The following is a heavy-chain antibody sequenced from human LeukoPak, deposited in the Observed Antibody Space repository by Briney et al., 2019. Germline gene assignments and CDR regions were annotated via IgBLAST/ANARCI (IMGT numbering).Heavy chain of an antibody. CDR1: GGSISGYY. V-gene: IGHV4-4*07. CDR3: ARNHDRDAFDI. D-gene: IGHD3-3*01. J-gene: IGHJ3*02. CDR2: GTT. Sequence: SETLSLTCSVSGGSISGYYWTWIRQPAGKGLEWIGSGTTNYNPSLKSRVTMSVDRSKNQLSLKLRSVTAADTAVYYCARNHDRDAFDIWGQGTLVTVPS.